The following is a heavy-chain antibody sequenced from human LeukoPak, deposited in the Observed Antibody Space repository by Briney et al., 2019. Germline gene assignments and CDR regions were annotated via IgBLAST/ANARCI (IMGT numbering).Heavy chain of an antibody. J-gene: IGHJ4*02. CDR1: GFTFSSYA. CDR3: AKGTTDYDASDPLDF. D-gene: IGHD3-16*01. Sequence: VGSLRLSCAASGFTFSSYAMTWVRQAPGKGLEWVSAITGSGDSAYYSDFVKGRFTISRDQSKSTVYLQMTSLRAEDTAVFYCAKGTTDYDASDPLDFWGQGALVTVSS. CDR2: ITGSGDSA. V-gene: IGHV3-23*01.